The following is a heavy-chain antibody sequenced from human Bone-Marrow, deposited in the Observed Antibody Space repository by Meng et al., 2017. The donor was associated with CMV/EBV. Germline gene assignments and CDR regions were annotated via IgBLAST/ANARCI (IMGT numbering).Heavy chain of an antibody. V-gene: IGHV1-2*02. CDR2: INPNSGGT. J-gene: IGHJ6*02. CDR3: ARPPLYFDYYYYGMDV. CDR1: GYTFTGYY. D-gene: IGHD2-8*01. Sequence: ASGKVSCKASGYTFTGYYMHWVRQAPGQGLEWMGWINPNSGGTNYAQKFQGRVTMTRDTSISPAYMELSRLRSDDTAVYYCARPPLYFDYYYYGMDVWGQGTTVTVSS.